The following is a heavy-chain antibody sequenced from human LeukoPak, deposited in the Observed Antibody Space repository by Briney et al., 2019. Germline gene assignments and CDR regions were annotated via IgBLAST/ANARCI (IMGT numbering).Heavy chain of an antibody. V-gene: IGHV5-51*01. Sequence: PGESLKISCKGSGYRFNAYWIAWVRQMPGKGLEWMGIIYPGDSDTRYSPSFQGQVTISADKSINTAFLQWSSLKASDTAIYYCARRTGGWYDAEGEYWGQGTLVTVSS. CDR3: ARRTGGWYDAEGEY. J-gene: IGHJ4*02. CDR1: GYRFNAYW. D-gene: IGHD6-19*01. CDR2: IYPGDSDT.